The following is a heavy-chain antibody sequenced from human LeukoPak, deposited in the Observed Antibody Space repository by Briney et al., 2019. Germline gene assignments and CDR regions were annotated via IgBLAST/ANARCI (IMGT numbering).Heavy chain of an antibody. Sequence: SETLSLTCTVSGGSISSYYWSWIRQPPGKGLEWIGYIYYSGSTNYNPSLKSRVTISVDTPKNQFSLKLSSVTAADTAVYYCARHGDYYDSSGYYYVLNAFDIWGQGTMVTVSS. V-gene: IGHV4-59*08. CDR2: IYYSGST. CDR1: GGSISSYY. J-gene: IGHJ3*02. D-gene: IGHD3-22*01. CDR3: ARHGDYYDSSGYYYVLNAFDI.